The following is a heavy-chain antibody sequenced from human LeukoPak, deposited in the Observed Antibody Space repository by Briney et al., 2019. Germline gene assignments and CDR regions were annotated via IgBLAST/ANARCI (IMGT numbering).Heavy chain of an antibody. D-gene: IGHD1-26*01. CDR3: AKGRWELLGLFDY. J-gene: IGHJ4*02. CDR1: GFTFSSYA. V-gene: IGHV3-23*01. Sequence: GGSLRLSCAASGFTFSSYAMSWVRQAPGKGLEWVSAISGSGGSTYYADSVKGRFIISRDNSKNTLYLQMNSLRAEDTAVYYCAKGRWELLGLFDYWGQGTLVTVSS. CDR2: ISGSGGST.